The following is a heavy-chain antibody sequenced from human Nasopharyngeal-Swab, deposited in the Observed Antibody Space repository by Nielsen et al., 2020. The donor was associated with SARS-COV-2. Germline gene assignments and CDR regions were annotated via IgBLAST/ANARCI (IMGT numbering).Heavy chain of an antibody. CDR2: TQLHNGKT. D-gene: IGHD2-2*03. J-gene: IGHJ1*01. V-gene: IGHV1-8*01. Sequence: ASVKVSCKASGYTFTSYDINWVRQAPGHGLEWLGRTQLHNGKTVFAQKFQGRVTVTWNTSITTAYMRLSGLRSDDTAVYSCARMMAGYDGYLQNWGQGTLVTVSS. CDR1: GYTFTSYD. CDR3: ARMMAGYDGYLQN.